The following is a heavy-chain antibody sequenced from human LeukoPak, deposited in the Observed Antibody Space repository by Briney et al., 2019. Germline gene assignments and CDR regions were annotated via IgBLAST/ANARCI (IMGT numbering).Heavy chain of an antibody. CDR1: GIIFSNYA. Sequence: GGSLRLSCAASGIIFSNYAMHWVRQGPGKGLECISTISSDGGSTYYANSVKGRFTISRDNSKNTLYLQMGSLRAEDMAVYYCARGRQGAKPRYFDLWGRGTRVTVSS. J-gene: IGHJ2*01. CDR3: ARGRQGAKPRYFDL. D-gene: IGHD1-26*01. V-gene: IGHV3-64*01. CDR2: ISSDGGST.